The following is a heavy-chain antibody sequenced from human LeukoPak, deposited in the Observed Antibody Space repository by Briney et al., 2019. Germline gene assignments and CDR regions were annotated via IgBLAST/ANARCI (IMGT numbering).Heavy chain of an antibody. CDR1: GFTFTSYA. V-gene: IGHV3-30-3*01. Sequence: GGSLRLSCAASGFTFTSYAMHWVRQAPGKGLEWVAVISYDGSNKFYADSLKGRFTISRDNSKNTLYLQMDSLRAEGTAVYYCVREGCSSTSCYAYTGYSSSWYYDYWGQGTLVTVSS. CDR3: VREGCSSTSCYAYTGYSSSWYYDY. D-gene: IGHD2-2*01. CDR2: ISYDGSNK. J-gene: IGHJ4*02.